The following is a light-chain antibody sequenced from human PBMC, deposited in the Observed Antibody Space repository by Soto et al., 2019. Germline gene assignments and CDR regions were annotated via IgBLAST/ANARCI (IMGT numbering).Light chain of an antibody. J-gene: IGKJ1*01. CDR1: EGIYRS. Sequence: DIQMTQSPSTLSASVGDRVTITCRASEGIYRSLAWYQQKSGKAPNLLIYDASSLQSGVPSRFSGSGTGTEFTLTSSRLQPDDSATYYCQQYHSFPSFGQGTKVEIK. CDR2: DAS. CDR3: QQYHSFPS. V-gene: IGKV1-5*01.